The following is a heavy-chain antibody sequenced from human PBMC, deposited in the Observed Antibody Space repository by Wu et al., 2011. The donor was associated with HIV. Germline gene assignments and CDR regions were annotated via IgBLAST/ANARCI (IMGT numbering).Heavy chain of an antibody. CDR3: ARKWSVKNWLDP. CDR2: IIPPSGGA. D-gene: IGHD3-3*01. J-gene: IGHJ5*02. V-gene: IGHV1-69*05. Sequence: QVQLVQSGAEVKKPGSSVKVSCKASGGTFSNFAISWMRQAPGQGLEWLGGIIPPSGGANYAPNFQDRVTITTDKSTSTAYMDLTNLISADTAVYYCARKWSVKNWLDPWGQGTLVTVSS. CDR1: GGTFSNFA.